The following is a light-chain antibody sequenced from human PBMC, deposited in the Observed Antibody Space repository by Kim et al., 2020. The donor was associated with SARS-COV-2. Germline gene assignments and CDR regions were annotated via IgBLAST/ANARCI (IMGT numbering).Light chain of an antibody. CDR2: GNS. CDR3: QSYDSSLSGWV. J-gene: IGLJ3*02. CDR1: SSNIGAGYD. V-gene: IGLV1-40*01. Sequence: QRGTLSCTGSSSNIGAGYDVHWYQQLPGTAPQLLIYGNSTRPSGVPDRFSGSKSGTSASLAITGLQAEDEADYYCQSYDSSLSGWVFGGGTQLTVL.